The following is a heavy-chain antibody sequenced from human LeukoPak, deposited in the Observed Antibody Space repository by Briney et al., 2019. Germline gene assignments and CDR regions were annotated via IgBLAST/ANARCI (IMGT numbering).Heavy chain of an antibody. CDR1: GGSFSGYY. CDR2: INHSGST. J-gene: IGHJ5*02. V-gene: IGHV4-34*01. CDR3: ARDGQRFLEWLGWFDP. Sequence: PSETLSLTCAVYGGSFSGYYWSWIRQPPGKGLEWIGEINHSGSTNYNPSLKSRVTISVDTSKNQFSLKLSSVTAADTAVYYCARDGQRFLEWLGWFDPWGQGTLVTVSS. D-gene: IGHD3-3*01.